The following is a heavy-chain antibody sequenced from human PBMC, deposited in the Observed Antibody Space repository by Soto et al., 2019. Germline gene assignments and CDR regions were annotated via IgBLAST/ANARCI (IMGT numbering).Heavy chain of an antibody. CDR2: IYWNDDK. Sequence: SGPTLVNPTQTLTLTCTFSGFSLSTSGVGVGWIRQPPGKALEWLALIYWNDDKRYSPSLKSRLTITKDTSKNQVVLTMTNMDPVDTVTYYCAHIERFLEWLFIDYWGQGTLVTVSS. J-gene: IGHJ4*02. V-gene: IGHV2-5*01. CDR1: GFSLSTSGVG. CDR3: AHIERFLEWLFIDY. D-gene: IGHD3-3*01.